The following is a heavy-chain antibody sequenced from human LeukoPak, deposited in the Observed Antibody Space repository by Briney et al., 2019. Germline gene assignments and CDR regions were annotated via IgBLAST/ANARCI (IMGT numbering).Heavy chain of an antibody. CDR2: IWYDGSNK. CDR1: GFTFSSCG. D-gene: IGHD1-26*01. CDR3: ARDGPQWELPYYFDY. Sequence: PGRSLRLSCAASGFTFSSCGMHWVRQAPGKGPEWVAVIWYDGSNKYYADSVKGRFTISRDNSKNTLYLQMNSLRAEDTAVYYCARDGPQWELPYYFDYWGQGTLVTVSS. J-gene: IGHJ4*02. V-gene: IGHV3-33*01.